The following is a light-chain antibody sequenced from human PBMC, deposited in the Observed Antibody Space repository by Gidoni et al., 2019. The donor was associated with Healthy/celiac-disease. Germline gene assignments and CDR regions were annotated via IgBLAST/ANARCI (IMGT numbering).Light chain of an antibody. J-gene: IGKJ1*01. CDR1: QSISSY. V-gene: IGKV1-39*01. CDR3: QQCYSTPPWT. Sequence: DIQMTKSPSSLSASVGDRVTITCRASQSISSYLNWYQQKPGKAPKLLSYAAYSLQSGVPSRFSGSGSGTDFTLTISSLQPEDFATYYCQQCYSTPPWTFGQGTKVEIK. CDR2: AAY.